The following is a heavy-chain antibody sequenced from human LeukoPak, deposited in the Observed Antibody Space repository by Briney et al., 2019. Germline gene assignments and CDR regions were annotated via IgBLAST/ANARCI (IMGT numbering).Heavy chain of an antibody. Sequence: PGGSLRLSCTASGFTFGDYAMSWVRQAPGKGLEWVGFIRSKAYGGTTEYAASVKGRFTISRDDSKSIAYLQMNSLKTEDTAVYYCTRVYPGDRYDSSGYYLNYFDYWGQGTLVTVSS. D-gene: IGHD3-22*01. V-gene: IGHV3-49*04. CDR2: IRSKAYGGTT. CDR3: TRVYPGDRYDSSGYYLNYFDY. J-gene: IGHJ4*02. CDR1: GFTFGDYA.